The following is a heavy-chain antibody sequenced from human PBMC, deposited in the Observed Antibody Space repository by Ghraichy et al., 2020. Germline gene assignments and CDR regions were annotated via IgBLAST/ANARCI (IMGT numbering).Heavy chain of an antibody. V-gene: IGHV4-39*01. D-gene: IGHD6-19*01. CDR3: ARHPSVAGPFDY. Sequence: SETLSLTCTVSGGSISRSSYYWGWIRQPPGKGLEWIASIYYSGSTYYNASLKSRVTISVDTSKNQFSLKLSSVTAADTAVYFCARHPSVAGPFDYWGQGTLVTVSS. J-gene: IGHJ4*02. CDR1: GGSISRSSYY. CDR2: IYYSGST.